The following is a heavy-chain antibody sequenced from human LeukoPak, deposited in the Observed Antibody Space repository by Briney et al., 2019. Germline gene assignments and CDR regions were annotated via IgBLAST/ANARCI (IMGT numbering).Heavy chain of an antibody. CDR3: ARGLPPFDP. V-gene: IGHV3-23*01. D-gene: IGHD5-18*01. Sequence: GGSLRLSCAASGFTFSSYAMHWVRQAPGKGLEWVSGINTNGGSTYYADSVKGRFTISRDNSKNTLYLQMNSLRAEDTAVYYCARGLPPFDPWGQGTLVTVSS. J-gene: IGHJ5*02. CDR2: INTNGGST. CDR1: GFTFSSYA.